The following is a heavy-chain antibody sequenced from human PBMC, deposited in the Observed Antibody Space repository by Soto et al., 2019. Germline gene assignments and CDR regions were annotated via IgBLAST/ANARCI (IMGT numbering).Heavy chain of an antibody. CDR3: AKGDGASYCSSTSCSIDY. J-gene: IGHJ4*02. Sequence: GVPQRLSCSVSGLHFYDYTMHWVSQAPGKGLEWVSLISWDGGSPYYADSVKGRFTISRDNTNNSLYLQMNSLRTEDTALYYCAKGDGASYCSSTSCSIDYCGQGTLVTGSS. CDR2: ISWDGGSP. CDR1: GLHFYDYT. D-gene: IGHD2-2*01. V-gene: IGHV3-43*01.